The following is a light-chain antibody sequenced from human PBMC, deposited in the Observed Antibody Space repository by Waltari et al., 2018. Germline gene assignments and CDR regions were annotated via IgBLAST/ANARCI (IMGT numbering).Light chain of an antibody. Sequence: QSALTQPASVSGSPGQSITISCTGTSSDVGSYNLASWYQQHPAKAPKLMIYEVSKRPSGVSHRFSGSNSGNTASLTISGLQAEDESDYYCCSYAGSSTFVFGTGTKVTVL. CDR1: SSDVGSYNL. CDR2: EVS. CDR3: CSYAGSSTFV. J-gene: IGLJ1*01. V-gene: IGLV2-23*02.